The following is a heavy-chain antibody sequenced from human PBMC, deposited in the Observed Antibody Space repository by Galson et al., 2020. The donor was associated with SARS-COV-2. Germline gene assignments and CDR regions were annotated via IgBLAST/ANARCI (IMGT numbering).Heavy chain of an antibody. J-gene: IGHJ2*01. V-gene: IGHV4-59*01. Sequence: SQTLSLTCTVSGGSISSYYWSWIRQPPGKGLEWIGYIYYSGSTNYNPSLKSRVTISVDTSKNQFSLKLSSVTAADTAVYYCARLGAITIFGVALPSYWYFDLWGRGTLVTVSS. CDR2: IYYSGST. CDR1: GGSISSYY. D-gene: IGHD3-3*01. CDR3: ARLGAITIFGVALPSYWYFDL.